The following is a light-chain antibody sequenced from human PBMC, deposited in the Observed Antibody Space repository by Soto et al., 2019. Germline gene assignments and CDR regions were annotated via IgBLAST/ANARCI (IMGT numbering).Light chain of an antibody. V-gene: IGKV4-1*01. CDR1: QSVLYSSNNKNY. CDR2: WAS. CDR3: QQYYSTGT. J-gene: IGKJ1*01. Sequence: DIVMTQSPDSLAVSLGERATINCKSSQSVLYSSNNKNYLAWYQQKPGQPPKLLIYWASTRESGVPDRFTGSGSGTYFTLNISSLPAKDVAVYDWQQYYSTGTFGRGTKVVIK.